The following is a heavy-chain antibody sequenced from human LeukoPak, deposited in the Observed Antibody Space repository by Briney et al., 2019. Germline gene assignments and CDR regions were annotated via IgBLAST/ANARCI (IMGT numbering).Heavy chain of an antibody. Sequence: GGSLRLSCAASGFTFSSHWMTWVRQAPGKGLDFMANIKQDGSVINYVDSVRGRFTISRDNAKNSLYLHMSSLRAEDTAVYYCARDWGWTTFDSWGQGTLVAVSS. CDR3: ARDWGWTTFDS. CDR2: IKQDGSVI. J-gene: IGHJ4*02. CDR1: GFTFSSHW. V-gene: IGHV3-7*01. D-gene: IGHD3-16*01.